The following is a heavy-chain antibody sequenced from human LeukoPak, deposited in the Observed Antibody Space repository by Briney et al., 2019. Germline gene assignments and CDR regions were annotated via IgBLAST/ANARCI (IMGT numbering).Heavy chain of an antibody. Sequence: SETLSLTCSVSGGSIDRTSSYWGWVRQSPGKGLEWIGSINYVGSTYYNPSLKSRVTMSLATSENQFSLRLSSVTAADTAVYFCARARPGEPLEYYFDPWGQGTLVTVSS. V-gene: IGHV4-39*07. D-gene: IGHD6-6*01. CDR1: GGSIDRTSSY. J-gene: IGHJ4*02. CDR3: ARARPGEPLEYYFDP. CDR2: INYVGST.